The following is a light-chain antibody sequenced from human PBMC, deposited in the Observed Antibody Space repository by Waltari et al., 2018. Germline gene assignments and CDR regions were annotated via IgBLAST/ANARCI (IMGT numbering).Light chain of an antibody. CDR2: EAS. CDR3: QHYNNYRYT. Sequence: DIQMTPSPSTLAAAVDYRVTITCRASQSISRWLAWYQQKPGKAPKLLISEASTLKSGVPSRFSGSGSGTEFILTITSLQRDDFATYFCQHYNNYRYTFGQGTKLEI. CDR1: QSISRW. J-gene: IGKJ2*01. V-gene: IGKV1-5*03.